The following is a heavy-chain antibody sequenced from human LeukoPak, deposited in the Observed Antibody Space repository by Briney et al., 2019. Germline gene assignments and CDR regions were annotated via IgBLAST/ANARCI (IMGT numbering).Heavy chain of an antibody. J-gene: IGHJ4*02. CDR3: ARDFRGSHTIDFDY. CDR1: GFTFSSYS. D-gene: IGHD1-26*01. Sequence: SGGSLRLSCAASGFTFSSYSMNWVRQAPGKGLEWVSSISSSSSYIYYADSVKGRFTISRDNAKNSLYLQMNSLRAEDTAVYYCARDFRGSHTIDFDYWGQGTLVTVSS. V-gene: IGHV3-21*01. CDR2: ISSSSSYI.